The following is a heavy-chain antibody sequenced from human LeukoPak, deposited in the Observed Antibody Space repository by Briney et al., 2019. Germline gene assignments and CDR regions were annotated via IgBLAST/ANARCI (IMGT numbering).Heavy chain of an antibody. CDR3: ARGYSSTWYFLFDY. V-gene: IGHV3-30-3*01. CDR2: ISYDGSNK. Sequence: GRSLRLSCAASGFTFSNFPMHWVRQAPGKGLEWVAVISYDGSNKYYADSVKGRFSISRDNSKSTLYLQVNSLRAEDTAVHYCARGYSSTWYFLFDYWGQGTLVTFSS. CDR1: GFTFSNFP. D-gene: IGHD6-13*01. J-gene: IGHJ4*02.